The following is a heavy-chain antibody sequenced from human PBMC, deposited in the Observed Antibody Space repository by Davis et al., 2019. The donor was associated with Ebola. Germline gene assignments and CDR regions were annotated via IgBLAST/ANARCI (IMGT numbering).Heavy chain of an antibody. D-gene: IGHD6-6*01. CDR2: IWYDGSTK. V-gene: IGHV3-33*01. CDR1: GFTFSSYG. J-gene: IGHJ4*02. Sequence: GESLKISCAASGFTFSSYGMHWVRQAPGKGLEWVAVIWYDGSTKYFADSVKGRFTISRDNSKNTLFLQMNSLRAEDTAVYYCARPPLAGSSSRLHFDYWGQGTLVTVSS. CDR3: ARPPLAGSSSRLHFDY.